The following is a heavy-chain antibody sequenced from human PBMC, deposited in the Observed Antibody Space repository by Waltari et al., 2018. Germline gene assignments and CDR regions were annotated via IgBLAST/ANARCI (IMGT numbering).Heavy chain of an antibody. CDR3: ARDRDSSSSP. V-gene: IGHV4-38-2*02. CDR1: GYSISSGYY. J-gene: IGHJ5*02. Sequence: QVQLQESGPGLVKPSETLSLTCTVSGYSISSGYYWGWIRQPPGKGLEWIGSIYHSGSTYSNPSLTSRVTISVDTSKNQFSLKLSSVTAADTAVYYCARDRDSSSSPWGQGTLVTVSS. CDR2: IYHSGST. D-gene: IGHD6-6*01.